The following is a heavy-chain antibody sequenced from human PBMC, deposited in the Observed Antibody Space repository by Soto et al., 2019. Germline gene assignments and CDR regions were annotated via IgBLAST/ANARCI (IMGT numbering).Heavy chain of an antibody. CDR1: GYRFMTYG. CDR3: VMVDNYVTPTPQDV. J-gene: IGHJ6*02. CDR2: ISPYTGNT. Sequence: ASVKVSCKASGYRFMTYGIAWVRQAPGQGLEWMGWISPYTGNTHSATKIQGRLTMTTDTSTSTAYMDLGSLTSDDTAVYYCVMVDNYVTPTPQDVWGQGTTVTVSS. D-gene: IGHD3-16*01. V-gene: IGHV1-18*01.